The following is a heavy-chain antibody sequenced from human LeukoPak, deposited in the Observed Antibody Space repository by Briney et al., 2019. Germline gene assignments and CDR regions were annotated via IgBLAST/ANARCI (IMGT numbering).Heavy chain of an antibody. D-gene: IGHD3-10*01. J-gene: IGHJ3*02. CDR3: ASRINYYGSGSYYKNDAFDI. CDR1: GYSFTSYD. CDR2: MNPNSGNT. V-gene: IGHV1-8*03. Sequence: RAGESLKISCKGSGYSFTSYDINWVRQATGQGLEWMGWMNPNSGNTGYAQKFQGRVTITRNTSISTAYMELSSLRSEDTAVYYCASRINYYGSGSYYKNDAFDIWGQGTMVTVSS.